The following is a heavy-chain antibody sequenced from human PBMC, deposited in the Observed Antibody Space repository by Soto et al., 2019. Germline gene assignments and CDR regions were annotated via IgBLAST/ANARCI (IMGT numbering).Heavy chain of an antibody. V-gene: IGHV3-23*01. Sequence: GGSLRLSCAASGFTFSSYAMSWVRQAPGKGLEWVSAISGSGGSTYYADSVKGRFPISRDNSKNTLYLQMNSLRAEDTAVYYCAKDRDYDIARLSRWGQGTLVTVSS. CDR2: ISGSGGST. CDR1: GFTFSSYA. CDR3: AKDRDYDIARLSR. D-gene: IGHD3-9*01. J-gene: IGHJ4*02.